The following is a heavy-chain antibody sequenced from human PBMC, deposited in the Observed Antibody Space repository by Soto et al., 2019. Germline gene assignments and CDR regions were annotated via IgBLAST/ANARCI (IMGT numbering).Heavy chain of an antibody. J-gene: IGHJ4*02. CDR2: ISYDGSNK. CDR3: ARDPRFIAARPGVIDY. V-gene: IGHV3-30-3*01. CDR1: GFTFSRYA. D-gene: IGHD6-6*01. Sequence: QVQLVESGGGVVQPGRSLRLSCAASGFTFSRYAMHWVRQAPGKGLEWVAVISYDGSNKYYADSVKVRFTISRDNSKNTLYLQMNSLRAEDTAVYYCARDPRFIAARPGVIDYWGQGTLVTVSS.